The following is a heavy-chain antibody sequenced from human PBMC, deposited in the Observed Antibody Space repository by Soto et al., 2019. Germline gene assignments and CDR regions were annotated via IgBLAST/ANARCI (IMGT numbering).Heavy chain of an antibody. J-gene: IGHJ4*02. CDR1: GGTFSSYA. D-gene: IGHD3-9*01. V-gene: IGHV1-69*06. CDR3: ASRKYFDWLCYSFDY. Sequence: QVQLVQSGAEVQKPGSSVKVSCKASGGTFSSYAISWVRQAPGQGLEWMVGIIPIFGSANYAQKFQGRVTITAEKTTSTTYMELSSLRSEDTAVYYWASRKYFDWLCYSFDYWGQGTLVTVSS. CDR2: IIPIFGSA.